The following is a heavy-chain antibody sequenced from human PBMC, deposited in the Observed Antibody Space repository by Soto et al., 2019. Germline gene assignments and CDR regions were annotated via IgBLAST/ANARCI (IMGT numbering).Heavy chain of an antibody. CDR1: GGSFGSSA. CDR3: ARLRRDWGEAFDL. D-gene: IGHD3-16*01. V-gene: IGHV1-69*01. Sequence: QVQLVQSGADVKKPGSSLKVSCKTSGGSFGSSAISWVRQAPAQGLEWMGEIIPVFDKANYAQNFQDRLTITADESTGTVFMQLSSLRSDDTAVYFCARLRRDWGEAFDLWGQGTVVTVSS. J-gene: IGHJ3*01. CDR2: IIPVFDKA.